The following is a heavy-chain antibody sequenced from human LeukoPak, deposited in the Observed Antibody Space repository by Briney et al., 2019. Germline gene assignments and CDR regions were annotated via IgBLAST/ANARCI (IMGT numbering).Heavy chain of an antibody. CDR2: IKEDGSEK. D-gene: IGHD6-13*01. J-gene: IGHJ3*02. CDR1: GFNFTAYW. Sequence: GGSLRLSCSASGFNFTAYWLTWVRQAPGKGLEWVANIKEDGSEKYYLESVKGRFTISRDNAKKSLYLQMNSLRAEDTAVYYCARPRGSWFAFDIWGQGTMVTVSS. CDR3: ARPRGSWFAFDI. V-gene: IGHV3-7*01.